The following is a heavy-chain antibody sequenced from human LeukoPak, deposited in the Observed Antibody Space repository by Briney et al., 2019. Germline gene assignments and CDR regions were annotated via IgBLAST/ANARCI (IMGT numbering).Heavy chain of an antibody. CDR2: ISYDGSNK. Sequence: PGRSLRLSCAASGFTFSSYAMHWVRQAPGKGLEWVAVISYDGSNKYYADSVKGRFTISRDNSKNTLYLQMNSLGAEDTAVYYCAREHGDYGNYWGQGTLVTVSS. J-gene: IGHJ4*02. D-gene: IGHD4-17*01. V-gene: IGHV3-30*04. CDR3: AREHGDYGNY. CDR1: GFTFSSYA.